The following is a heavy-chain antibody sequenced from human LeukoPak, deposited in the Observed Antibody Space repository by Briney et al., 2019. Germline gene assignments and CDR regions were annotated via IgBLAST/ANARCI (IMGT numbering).Heavy chain of an antibody. J-gene: IGHJ6*02. Sequence: SETLSLTCAVYGGSFSGYYWSWIRQPPGKGLEWIGEINHSGSTNDNPSLKSRVTISVDTSKNQFSLKLSSVTAADTAVYYCARLPYYYDSSGYYYYYYGMDVWGQGTTVTVSS. V-gene: IGHV4-34*01. CDR2: INHSGST. CDR3: ARLPYYYDSSGYYYYYYGMDV. CDR1: GGSFSGYY. D-gene: IGHD3-22*01.